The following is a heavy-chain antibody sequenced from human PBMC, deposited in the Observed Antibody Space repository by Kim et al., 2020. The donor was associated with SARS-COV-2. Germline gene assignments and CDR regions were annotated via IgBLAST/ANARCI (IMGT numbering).Heavy chain of an antibody. CDR2: MNPNSGNT. Sequence: ASVKVSCKASGYTFTSYDINWVRQATGQGLEWMGWMNPNSGNTGYAQKFQGRVTMTRNTSISTAHMELSSLRSEDTAVYYCARGSPYYYGSGSYQGGDYWGQGTLVTVSS. V-gene: IGHV1-8*01. CDR1: GYTFTSYD. J-gene: IGHJ4*02. D-gene: IGHD3-10*01. CDR3: ARGSPYYYGSGSYQGGDY.